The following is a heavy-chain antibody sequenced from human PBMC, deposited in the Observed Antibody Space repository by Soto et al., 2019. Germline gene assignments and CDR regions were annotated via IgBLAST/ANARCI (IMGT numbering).Heavy chain of an antibody. J-gene: IGHJ6*02. Sequence: NPSETLSLTCTVSGGSISSSSYYWGWIRQPPGKGLEWIGCIYYSGSTYYNPSLKSRVTISVDTSKNQFSLKLSSVTAADTAVYYCARDDQYSYGFYGMDVWGQGTTVTVAS. CDR1: GGSISSSSYY. D-gene: IGHD5-18*01. V-gene: IGHV4-39*07. CDR2: IYYSGST. CDR3: ARDDQYSYGFYGMDV.